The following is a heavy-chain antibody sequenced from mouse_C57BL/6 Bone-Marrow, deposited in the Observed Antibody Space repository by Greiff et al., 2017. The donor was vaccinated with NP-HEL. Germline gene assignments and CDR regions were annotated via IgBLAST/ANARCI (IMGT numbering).Heavy chain of an antibody. V-gene: IGHV14-4*01. CDR2: IDPENGDT. CDR1: GFNIKDDY. CDR3: TRYYGSSPDY. D-gene: IGHD1-1*01. Sequence: VQLQQSGAELVRPGASVKLSCTASGFNIKDDYMHWVKQRPEQGLEWIGWIDPENGDTEYASKFQGKATITVDTSSNTAYLQLSSLTSEDTAVYYCTRYYGSSPDYWGQGTTLTVSS. J-gene: IGHJ2*01.